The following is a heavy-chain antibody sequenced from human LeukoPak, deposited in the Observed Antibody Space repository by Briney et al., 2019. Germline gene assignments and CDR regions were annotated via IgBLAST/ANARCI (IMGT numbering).Heavy chain of an antibody. J-gene: IGHJ4*02. CDR1: GYTFTSYG. D-gene: IGHD3-22*01. Sequence: ASVEVSCKASGYTFTSYGISWVRQAPGQGLEWMGWISPYNGHTNYAQKLQGRVTMTTDTSTSTAYMELRSLRSDDTAVYYCARDYYDSSGLMSFDYWGQGTLVTVSS. CDR2: ISPYNGHT. CDR3: ARDYYDSSGLMSFDY. V-gene: IGHV1-18*01.